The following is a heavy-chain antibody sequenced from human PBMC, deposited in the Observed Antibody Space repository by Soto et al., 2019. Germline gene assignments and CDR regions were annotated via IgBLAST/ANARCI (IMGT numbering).Heavy chain of an antibody. Sequence: GASVKVSCKASGGTFSSYAISWVRQAPGQGLEWMGGIIPIFGTANYARKFQGRVTITADESTSTAYMELSSLRSEDTAVYYCARGKQWLVSAFDIWGQGTMVTVSS. D-gene: IGHD6-19*01. CDR3: ARGKQWLVSAFDI. V-gene: IGHV1-69*13. J-gene: IGHJ3*02. CDR2: IIPIFGTA. CDR1: GGTFSSYA.